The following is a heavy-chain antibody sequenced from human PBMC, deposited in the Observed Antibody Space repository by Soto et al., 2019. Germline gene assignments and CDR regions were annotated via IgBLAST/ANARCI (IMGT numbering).Heavy chain of an antibody. CDR1: GDSVSSNNAA. Sequence: SQTLSLTCDISGDSVSSNNAAWSWIRQSPSRGREWLGRTYYRSKWYNDYAVSVKSRITMNPDTSKNQFSLQLTSVTPEDTAVYYCVRVRYSSGGYYYHGIDVWGQGTTVTVSS. CDR2: TYYRSKWYN. CDR3: VRVRYSSGGYYYHGIDV. V-gene: IGHV6-1*01. D-gene: IGHD6-19*01. J-gene: IGHJ6*02.